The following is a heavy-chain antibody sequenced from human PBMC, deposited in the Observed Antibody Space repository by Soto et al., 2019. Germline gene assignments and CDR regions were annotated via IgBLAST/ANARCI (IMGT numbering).Heavy chain of an antibody. CDR1: GYTFTSYA. CDR3: ARDLGGMDV. V-gene: IGHV1-3*05. D-gene: IGHD7-27*01. Sequence: QVQLVQSGAEEKKPGASVKVSCKASGYTFTSYAMHWVRQAPGQRLEWMGWINAGNGNTKYSQKFQGRVTITRDTAASTAYRELSSLRSEDTGVYYCARDLGGMDVWGQGTTVTVSS. J-gene: IGHJ6*02. CDR2: INAGNGNT.